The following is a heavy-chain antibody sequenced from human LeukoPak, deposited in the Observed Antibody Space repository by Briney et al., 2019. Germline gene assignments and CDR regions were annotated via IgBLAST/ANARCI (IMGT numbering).Heavy chain of an antibody. V-gene: IGHV3-21*01. Sequence: GGSLRLSCAASGFTFSSYSMNCVRQAPGKGLEWVSSISSSSSYIYYADSVKGRFTISRANAKNSLYLQMNSLRAEDTAVYYCAREPSSGWFDYWGQGTLVTVSS. D-gene: IGHD6-19*01. CDR1: GFTFSSYS. CDR2: ISSSSSYI. CDR3: AREPSSGWFDY. J-gene: IGHJ4*02.